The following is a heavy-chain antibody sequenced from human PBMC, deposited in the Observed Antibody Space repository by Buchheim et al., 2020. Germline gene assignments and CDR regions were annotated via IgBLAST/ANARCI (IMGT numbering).Heavy chain of an antibody. CDR3: AKVPHQSIRYYYYYMDV. J-gene: IGHJ6*03. CDR2: ISGSGGST. D-gene: IGHD3-9*01. CDR1: GFTFSSYA. V-gene: IGHV3-23*01. Sequence: EVQLLESGGGLVQPGGSLRLSCAASGFTFSSYAMSWVRQAPGKGLEWVSAISGSGGSTYYADSVKGRFTISRDNSKNTLYLQMNSRRAEDTAVYYCAKVPHQSIRYYYYYMDVWGKGTT.